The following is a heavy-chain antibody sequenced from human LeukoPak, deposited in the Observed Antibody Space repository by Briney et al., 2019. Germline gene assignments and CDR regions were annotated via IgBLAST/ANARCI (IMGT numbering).Heavy chain of an antibody. Sequence: ASVKVSCKASGYTFTGYYLHWVRQAPGQGLEWMGWINPNSGGTNYAQKFQGRVTMTRDTSISTAYMELSRLRSDDTAVYYCARDPLLLWFGEGDNWFDPWGQGTLVTVSS. V-gene: IGHV1-2*02. CDR2: INPNSGGT. CDR1: GYTFTGYY. D-gene: IGHD3-10*01. CDR3: ARDPLLLWFGEGDNWFDP. J-gene: IGHJ5*02.